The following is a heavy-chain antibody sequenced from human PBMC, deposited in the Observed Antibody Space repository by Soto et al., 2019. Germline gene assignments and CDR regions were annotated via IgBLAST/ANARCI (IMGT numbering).Heavy chain of an antibody. CDR2: ISSSSSYI. Sequence: LRLSCAASGFTFSSYSMNWVRQAPGKGLEWVSSISSSSSYIYYADSVKGRFTISRDNAKNSLYLQMNSLRAEDTAVYYCAKVAKSRVVIEYFDYWGQGSLVTVSS. D-gene: IGHD3-3*01. J-gene: IGHJ4*02. CDR1: GFTFSSYS. CDR3: AKVAKSRVVIEYFDY. V-gene: IGHV3-21*01.